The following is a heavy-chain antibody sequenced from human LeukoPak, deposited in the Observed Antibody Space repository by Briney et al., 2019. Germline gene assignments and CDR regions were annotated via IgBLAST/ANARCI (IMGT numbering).Heavy chain of an antibody. J-gene: IGHJ4*02. CDR1: GFTVSSNY. D-gene: IGHD5-18*01. Sequence: PGGSLRLSCAASGFTVSSNYMSWVRQAPGKGLEWVSVIYSGGSTYYADSVKGRFTISRDNSKNTLYLQTNSLRAEDTAVYYCARGIRGYSYPMGYWGQGTLVTVSS. CDR3: ARGIRGYSYPMGY. V-gene: IGHV3-53*01. CDR2: IYSGGST.